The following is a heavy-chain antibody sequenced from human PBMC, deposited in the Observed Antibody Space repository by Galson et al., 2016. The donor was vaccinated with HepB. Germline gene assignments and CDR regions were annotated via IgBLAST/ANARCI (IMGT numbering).Heavy chain of an antibody. D-gene: IGHD3-10*01. V-gene: IGHV4-39*01. Sequence: SETLSLTCTVSGGSIRSGSSSSSNYYWTWVRQPPGEGLEWIGSINYSGTTFYNAPLNIRVTMSVDTSKSQLSLQLTSVTAADTAVYYCAGLIITGSGNFFDFWGQGTLVTVSS. CDR3: AGLIITGSGNFFDF. CDR1: GGSIRSGSSSSSNYY. CDR2: INYSGTT. J-gene: IGHJ4*02.